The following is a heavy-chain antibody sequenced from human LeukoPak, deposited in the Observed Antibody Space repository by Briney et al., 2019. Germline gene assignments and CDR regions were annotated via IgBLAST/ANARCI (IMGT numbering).Heavy chain of an antibody. J-gene: IGHJ4*02. V-gene: IGHV3-66*01. Sequence: GGSLRLSCAASGFTVSSNYMSWVRQAPGKGLEWVSVIYSGGSTYYADSVKGRFTISRDNSKNTLYLQMNSLRAEDTAVYYCARALVSSGWYNYFDYWGQGTLVTVSS. CDR2: IYSGGST. D-gene: IGHD6-19*01. CDR1: GFTVSSNY. CDR3: ARALVSSGWYNYFDY.